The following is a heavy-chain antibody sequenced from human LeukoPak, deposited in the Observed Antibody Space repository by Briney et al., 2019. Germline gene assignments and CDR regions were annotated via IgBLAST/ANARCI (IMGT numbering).Heavy chain of an antibody. V-gene: IGHV1-2*02. CDR3: ARGINYDFWSGYYFDY. Sequence: VKVSCKSSGYTFTGYYMHWVRQAPGQGLEWMGWINPNSGGTNYAQKFQGRVTMTRDTSISTAYMELSRLRSDDTAVYYCARGINYDFWSGYYFDYWGQGTLVTVSS. CDR1: GYTFTGYY. CDR2: INPNSGGT. J-gene: IGHJ4*02. D-gene: IGHD3-3*01.